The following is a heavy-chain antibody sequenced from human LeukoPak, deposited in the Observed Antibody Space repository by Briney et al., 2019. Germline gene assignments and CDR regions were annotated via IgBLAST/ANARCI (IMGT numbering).Heavy chain of an antibody. D-gene: IGHD5-18*01. V-gene: IGHV4-34*01. CDR3: ARESGVTTDY. CDR2: INHSGST. CDR1: GGSFSGYY. Sequence: SETLSRTCAVYGGSFSGYYWSWIRQPPGKGLEWIGEINHSGSTNYNPSLKSRVTISVDTSKNQFSLKLSSVTAADTAVYYCARESGVTTDYWGQGTLVTVSS. J-gene: IGHJ4*02.